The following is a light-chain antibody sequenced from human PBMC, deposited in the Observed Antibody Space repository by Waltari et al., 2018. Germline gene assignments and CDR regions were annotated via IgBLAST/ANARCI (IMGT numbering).Light chain of an antibody. CDR3: QQRSNWPIT. V-gene: IGKV3-11*01. Sequence: EIVLTQSPATLSLSPGERATLSCRASQSVSSYLAWYQQKPGQAPRLPIYDASNRATGIPARFSGSGSGTDFALTISSLGPEDFAVYYCQQRSNWPITFGQGTRLEIK. J-gene: IGKJ5*01. CDR1: QSVSSY. CDR2: DAS.